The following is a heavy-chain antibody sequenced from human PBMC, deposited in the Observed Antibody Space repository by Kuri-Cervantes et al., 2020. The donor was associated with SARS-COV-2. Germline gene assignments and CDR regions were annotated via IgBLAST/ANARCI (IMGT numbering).Heavy chain of an antibody. D-gene: IGHD3-22*01. J-gene: IGHJ4*02. Sequence: GESLKISCAVSGLTVFSHAWINWVRQPPGRGLEWVGRIIRGGTTDYAAPVKDRFIISRDDSKNTFYLQMNSLKTEDTAVYYCARSRGYYDSSGQARHLIYFWGQGTQVTVSS. CDR2: IIRGGTT. CDR3: ARSRGYYDSSGQARHLIYF. V-gene: IGHV3-15*07. CDR1: GLTVFSHAW.